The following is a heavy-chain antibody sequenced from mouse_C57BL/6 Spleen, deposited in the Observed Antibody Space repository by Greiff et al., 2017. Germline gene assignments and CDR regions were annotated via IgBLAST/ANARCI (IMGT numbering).Heavy chain of an antibody. D-gene: IGHD4-1*01. J-gene: IGHJ1*03. Sequence: EVKLVESGGGLVQSGRSLRLSCATSGFTFSDFYMEWVRQAPGKGLEWIAASRNKANDYTTEYSASVKGRFIVSRDTSQSILYLQMNALRAEDTAIYYSARAATGTWGYFDVWGTGTTVTVSS. CDR3: ARAATGTWGYFDV. V-gene: IGHV7-1*01. CDR1: GFTFSDFY. CDR2: SRNKANDYTT.